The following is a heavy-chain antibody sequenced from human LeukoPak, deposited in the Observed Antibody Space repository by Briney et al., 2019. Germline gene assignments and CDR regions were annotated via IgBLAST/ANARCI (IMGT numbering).Heavy chain of an antibody. D-gene: IGHD6-19*01. CDR2: IIPIFGTA. J-gene: IGHJ6*03. V-gene: IGHV1-69*05. CDR1: GGTFSSYA. Sequence: ASVKVSCKASGGTFSSYAISWVRQAPGQGLEWMGGIIPIFGTANYAQKFQGRVTITTDESTSTAYMELSSLRSEDTAVYYCASRRIAVAGSSGGSSYYYYMDVWGKGTTVTVSS. CDR3: ASRRIAVAGSSGGSSYYYYMDV.